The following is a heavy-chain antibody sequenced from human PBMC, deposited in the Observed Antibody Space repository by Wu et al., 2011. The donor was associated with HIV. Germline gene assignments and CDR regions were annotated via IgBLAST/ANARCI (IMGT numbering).Heavy chain of an antibody. CDR2: IIPIFGTA. V-gene: IGHV1-69*14. CDR3: ARGFGGDGDS. J-gene: IGHJ4*02. Sequence: QVQLVQSGAAVKKPGPSVRVSCKASGGTFNSYGITWVRQAPGQGLEWMGGIIPIFGTANYAQKFQGRVTITADKSTSTAYMELSSLRSEDTAMYYCARGFGGDGDSWGQGTLVTVSS. D-gene: IGHD2-21*01. CDR1: GGTFNSYG.